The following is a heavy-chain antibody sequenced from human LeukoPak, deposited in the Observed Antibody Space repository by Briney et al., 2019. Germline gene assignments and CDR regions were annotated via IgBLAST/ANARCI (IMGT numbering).Heavy chain of an antibody. CDR1: GGSMNTNTYY. V-gene: IGHV4-39*07. J-gene: IGHJ6*03. CDR2: VYYSGTT. Sequence: PSETLSLTCTVSGGSMNTNTYYWGWIRQPPGKGLEWIGSVYYSGTTYYTESLKGRVTISVDTSKNQFSLKLSSVTAADTAVYYCARGSQGVRGVTDYMDVWGKGTTVTISS. CDR3: ARGSQGVRGVTDYMDV. D-gene: IGHD3-10*01.